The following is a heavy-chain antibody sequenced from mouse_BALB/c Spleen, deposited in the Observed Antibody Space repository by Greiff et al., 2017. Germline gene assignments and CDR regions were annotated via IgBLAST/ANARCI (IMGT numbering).Heavy chain of an antibody. Sequence: QVQLQQSGPGLVQPSQSLSITCTVSGFSLTSYGVHWVRQSPGQGLEWLGVIWSGGSTDDNAAFISRLSISKDNSKSQVFFRMNSLQANDTAKYYCARKGAYYGSRDAMDYWGQGTSVTVSS. V-gene: IGHV2-2*02. CDR1: GFSLTSYG. J-gene: IGHJ4*01. CDR2: IWSGGST. CDR3: ARKGAYYGSRDAMDY. D-gene: IGHD1-1*01.